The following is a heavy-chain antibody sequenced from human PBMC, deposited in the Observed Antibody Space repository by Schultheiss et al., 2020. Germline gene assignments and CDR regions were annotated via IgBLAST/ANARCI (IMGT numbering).Heavy chain of an antibody. CDR2: ISGSGGST. Sequence: GGSLRLSCAASGFTFSSYAMSWVRQAPGKGLESVSAISGSGGSTYYADSVKGRFTISRDNSKNTLYLQMNSLRAEDTAVYYCARVLRDSSSWYPYYYYGMDVWGKGTTVTVSS. D-gene: IGHD6-13*01. J-gene: IGHJ6*04. V-gene: IGHV3-23*01. CDR3: ARVLRDSSSWYPYYYYGMDV. CDR1: GFTFSSYA.